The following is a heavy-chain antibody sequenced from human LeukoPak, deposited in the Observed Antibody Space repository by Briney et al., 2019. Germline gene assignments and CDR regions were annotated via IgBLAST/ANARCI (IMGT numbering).Heavy chain of an antibody. CDR3: ATLRPHYGSGSSNY. J-gene: IGHJ4*02. CDR2: IIPILGIA. CDR1: GGTFSSYA. D-gene: IGHD3-10*01. Sequence: SVKVSCKASGGTFSSYAISWVRQAPGQGLEWMGRIIPILGIANYAQKFQGRVTITADKSTSTAYMELSSLRSEDTAVYYCATLRPHYGSGSSNYWGQGALVTVSS. V-gene: IGHV1-69*04.